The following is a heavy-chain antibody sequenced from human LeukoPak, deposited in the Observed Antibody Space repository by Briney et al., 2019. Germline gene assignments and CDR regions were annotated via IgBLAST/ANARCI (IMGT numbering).Heavy chain of an antibody. CDR3: ARGRGV. CDR2: IYYSGST. CDR1: GGSISSGAYP. V-gene: IGHV4-31*03. Sequence: SQTLSLTCTVSGGSISSGAYPWSWIRQHTGEGLEWIGYIYYSGSTYYNPSLKSRVSISVDTSKNQFSLKLSSATAADTAVYYCARGRGVWGQGTTVTVSS. J-gene: IGHJ6*02.